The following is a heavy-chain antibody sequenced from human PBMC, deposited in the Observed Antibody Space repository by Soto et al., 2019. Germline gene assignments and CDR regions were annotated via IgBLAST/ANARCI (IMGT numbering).Heavy chain of an antibody. CDR1: GFSFSNYA. CDR2: ISGSEK. CDR3: ARRNFGVLTDY. J-gene: IGHJ4*02. Sequence: GGSLRLSCAASGFSFSNYAMNWVRQAPGKGLELVSFISGSEKYYVDSVKGRFTVSRDNAKNSLYLQMNSLRAEDTAMYYCARRNFGVLTDYWGPGTLVTVSS. D-gene: IGHD3-3*01. V-gene: IGHV3-7*03.